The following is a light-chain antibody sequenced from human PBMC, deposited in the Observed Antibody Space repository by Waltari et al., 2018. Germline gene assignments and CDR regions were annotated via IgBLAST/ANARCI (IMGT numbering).Light chain of an antibody. CDR2: EGT. CDR1: TSDIGS. V-gene: IGLV2-23*01. Sequence: QSALTQPASVSGPPGQSITISCTGTTSDIGSVSWYQQHPGMAPKLMIYEGTKRPSGLSNRFSGSKSGNTASPTISGLQAEDDADYYCCSFAGGSSWVFGGGTKVTVL. J-gene: IGLJ3*02. CDR3: CSFAGGSSWV.